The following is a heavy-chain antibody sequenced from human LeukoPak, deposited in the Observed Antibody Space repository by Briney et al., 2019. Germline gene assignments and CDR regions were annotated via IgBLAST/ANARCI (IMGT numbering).Heavy chain of an antibody. Sequence: GGSLRLSCAASGFTYSSYAMSWDRQAPGKGLEWVSAISGSGGSTYYADSVKGRFTISRDNSKNTLYVKMNSLRAEDTAVYYCAKSMVRGPYYFDYWGQGTLVTVSS. CDR2: ISGSGGST. D-gene: IGHD3-10*01. V-gene: IGHV3-23*01. CDR1: GFTYSSYA. J-gene: IGHJ4*02. CDR3: AKSMVRGPYYFDY.